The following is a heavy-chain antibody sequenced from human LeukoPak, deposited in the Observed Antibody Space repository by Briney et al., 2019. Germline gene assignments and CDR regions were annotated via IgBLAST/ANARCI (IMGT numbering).Heavy chain of an antibody. V-gene: IGHV4-61*02. Sequence: SQTLSLTCTVSGGSISSGSYYWSWIRQPAGKGLEWIGRIYTSGSTNYNPSLKSRVTISVDTSKNQFSLKLSSVTAADTAVYYCARGDVLRYFDWNDAFDIWGQGTMVTVSS. D-gene: IGHD3-9*01. CDR1: GGSISSGSYY. CDR2: IYTSGST. CDR3: ARGDVLRYFDWNDAFDI. J-gene: IGHJ3*02.